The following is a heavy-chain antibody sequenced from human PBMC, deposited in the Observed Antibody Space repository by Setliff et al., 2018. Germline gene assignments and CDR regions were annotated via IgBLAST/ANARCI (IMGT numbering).Heavy chain of an antibody. CDR3: ARSRLRGGLYFDY. V-gene: IGHV3-21*04. Sequence: PGGSLRLSCAASGFTFGTKSFNWVRQAPGKGLEWVSSVYNGNDETKYADSVKGRFTISRDRSKNTVYLQMNSLSAEDTAVYYCARSRLRGGLYFDYWGQGTLVTVSS. CDR1: GFTFGTKS. D-gene: IGHD4-17*01. J-gene: IGHJ4*02. CDR2: VYNGNDET.